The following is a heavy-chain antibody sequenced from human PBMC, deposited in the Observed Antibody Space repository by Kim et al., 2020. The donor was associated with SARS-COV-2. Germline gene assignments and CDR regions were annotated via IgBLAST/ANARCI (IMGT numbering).Heavy chain of an antibody. V-gene: IGHV1-46*01. Sequence: YAQKFQGRVTMTRDTATRTVYMELSSLRSEGTAVYYCARDRGYSYGAFDYWGQGTLVTVSS. D-gene: IGHD5-18*01. J-gene: IGHJ4*02. CDR3: ARDRGYSYGAFDY.